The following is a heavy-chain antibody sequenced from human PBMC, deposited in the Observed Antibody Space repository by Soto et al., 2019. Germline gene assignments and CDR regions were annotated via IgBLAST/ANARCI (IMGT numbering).Heavy chain of an antibody. V-gene: IGHV1-46*01. CDR3: ARGEGRAFVPWYYFDY. Sequence: GASVKVSCKASGYTFTSYYMHWVRQAPGQGLEWMGIINPSGGSTSYAQKFQGRVTMTRDTSTSTVYMELSSLRSEDTAVYYCARGEGRAFVPWYYFDYWGQGTLVTVSS. CDR1: GYTFTSYY. CDR2: INPSGGST. J-gene: IGHJ4*02. D-gene: IGHD2-8*02.